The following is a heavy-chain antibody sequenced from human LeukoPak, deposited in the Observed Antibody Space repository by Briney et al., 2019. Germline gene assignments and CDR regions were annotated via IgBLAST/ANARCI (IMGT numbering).Heavy chain of an antibody. CDR1: GFTVSSNY. J-gene: IGHJ6*03. CDR2: IYSGGST. Sequence: GGSLRLSCAASGFTVSSNYMSGVRQAPGKGLEGVSVIYSGGSTYYADSVKGRFTISRDNSKNTLYLQMNSLRAEDTAVYYCARGAKDVVVVAANDYYYYYMDVWGKGTTVTVSS. CDR3: ARGAKDVVVVAANDYYYYYMDV. D-gene: IGHD2-15*01. V-gene: IGHV3-53*01.